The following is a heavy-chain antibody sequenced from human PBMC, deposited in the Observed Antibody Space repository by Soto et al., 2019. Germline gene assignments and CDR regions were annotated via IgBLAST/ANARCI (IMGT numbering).Heavy chain of an antibody. J-gene: IGHJ6*02. CDR3: ARGGRIVVVPFYYYYGMDV. D-gene: IGHD3-22*01. V-gene: IGHV4-34*01. CDR2: INHSGST. Sequence: SETLSLTCAVYGGSFSGYYWSWIRQPPGKGLEWIGEINHSGSTNYNPSLKSRVTISVDTSKNQFSLKLSSVTAADTAVYYCARGGRIVVVPFYYYYGMDVWGQGTTVTVSS. CDR1: GGSFSGYY.